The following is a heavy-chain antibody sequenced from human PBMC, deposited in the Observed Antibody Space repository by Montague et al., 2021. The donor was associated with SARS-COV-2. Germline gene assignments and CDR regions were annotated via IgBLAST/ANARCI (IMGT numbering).Heavy chain of an antibody. D-gene: IGHD4-11*01. CDR2: INHGGTA. Sequence: LSLPFSFSGGSFRGYFWSWIRQTPGRGLEWIGEINHGGTADYNPSLKSRVTLSVDTSKAQFSLILTSVTAADTAVYYCARERGRGVDYFDPWGQGTLVTVSS. J-gene: IGHJ5*02. CDR3: ARERGRGVDYFDP. V-gene: IGHV4-34*01. CDR1: GGSFRGYF.